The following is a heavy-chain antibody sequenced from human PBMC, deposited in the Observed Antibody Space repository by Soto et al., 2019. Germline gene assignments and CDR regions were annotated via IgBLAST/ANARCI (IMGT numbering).Heavy chain of an antibody. J-gene: IGHJ3*01. D-gene: IGHD1-26*01. CDR2: MTRSGSSS. CDR1: GFTFSDHY. V-gene: IGHV3-11*01. CDR3: ARELSGNYFAFDL. Sequence: QVQLVESGGDLVKPGGSLRLSCAASGFTFSDHYMSWIRQAPGKGLEWISYMTRSGSSSSYADSVKGRFTISRDNAKNSLYLQMNSLSGDDTAVYYCARELSGNYFAFDLLGQGTMVTVSS.